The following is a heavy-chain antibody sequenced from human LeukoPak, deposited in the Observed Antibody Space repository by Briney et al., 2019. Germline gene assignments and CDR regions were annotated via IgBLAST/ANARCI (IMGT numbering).Heavy chain of an antibody. V-gene: IGHV4-34*01. CDR2: INHSGST. CDR3: ARSPYSSGWSGGDY. Sequence: PSETLSLTCAVYGGSFSGYYWSWIRQPPGKGLEWIGEINHSGSTNYNPSLKSRVTISVDTSKNQFSLTLSSVTAADTAVYYCARSPYSSGWSGGDYWGQGTLVTVSS. CDR1: GGSFSGYY. J-gene: IGHJ4*02. D-gene: IGHD6-19*01.